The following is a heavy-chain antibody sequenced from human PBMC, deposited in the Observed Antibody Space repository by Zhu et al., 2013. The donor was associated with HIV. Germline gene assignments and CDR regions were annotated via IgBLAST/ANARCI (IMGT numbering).Heavy chain of an antibody. CDR2: ISYDGSNK. Sequence: VQLVESGGGVVQPGRSLRLSCAASGFTFSSYGMHWVRQAPGKGLEWVAVISYDGSNKYYADSVKGRFTISRDNSKNTLYLQMNSLRAEDTAVYYCAKDLAQVSYYYYGMDVWGQGTTVTVSS. V-gene: IGHV3-30*18. CDR3: AKDLAQVSYYYYGMDV. J-gene: IGHJ6*02. CDR1: GFTFSSYG.